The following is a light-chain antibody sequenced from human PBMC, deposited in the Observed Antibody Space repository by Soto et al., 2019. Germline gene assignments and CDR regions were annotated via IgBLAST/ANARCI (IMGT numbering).Light chain of an antibody. V-gene: IGKV1-5*01. CDR2: DAS. J-gene: IGKJ2*01. Sequence: DIQMTQSPSTLSASVGDRVTITCRASQSISSWLAWYQQKPGKAPKVLIYDASSSESGVPSGFSGSGSGTEFTLTISSLQPDDFATYYCQQYNSYAYSFGQGTKLEIK. CDR3: QQYNSYAYS. CDR1: QSISSW.